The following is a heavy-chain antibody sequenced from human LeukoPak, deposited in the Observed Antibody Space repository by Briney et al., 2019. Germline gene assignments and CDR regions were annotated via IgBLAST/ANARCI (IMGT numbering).Heavy chain of an antibody. J-gene: IGHJ4*02. CDR2: ISGGST. Sequence: GGSLRLSCAASGFTVSSNEMSWVRQAPGKGLEWGSSISGGSTYYADSRKGRFTISRDNSKNTLHLQMNSLRAEDTAVYYCKKDLLIIVVVPAAIGDYYFDYWGQGTLVTVSS. CDR1: GFTVSSNE. CDR3: KKDLLIIVVVPAAIGDYYFDY. V-gene: IGHV3-38-3*01. D-gene: IGHD2-2*02.